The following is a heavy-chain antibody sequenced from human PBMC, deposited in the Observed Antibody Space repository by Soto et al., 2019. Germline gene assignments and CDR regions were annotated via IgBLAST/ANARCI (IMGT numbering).Heavy chain of an antibody. CDR2: IIQSGET. D-gene: IGHD2-15*01. CDR1: GFTFSAYT. CDR3: AKDDVHCSGGRCYGVPMDV. V-gene: IGHV3-23*01. Sequence: GGSLGLSCATSGFTFSAYTFSWVRQAPGAGLEWVSAIIQSGETFYADSVKGRFSISRDDSNNMLYLQMHSLRADDTAVYYCAKDDVHCSGGRCYGVPMDVWVKGTTVTVSS. J-gene: IGHJ6*03.